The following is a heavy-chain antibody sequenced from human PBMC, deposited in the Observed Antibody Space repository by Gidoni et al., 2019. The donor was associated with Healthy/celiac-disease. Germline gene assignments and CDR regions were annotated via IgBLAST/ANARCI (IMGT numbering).Heavy chain of an antibody. J-gene: IGHJ5*02. CDR2: INHSGST. Sequence: VYGGSFSGYYWSCIRQPPGKGLEWIGEINHSGSTNYNPSLKSRVTISVDTSKNQFSLKLSSVTAADTAVYYFARVFGSTTGWFDPWGQGTLVTVSS. CDR3: ARVFGSTTGWFDP. D-gene: IGHD2-15*01. V-gene: IGHV4-34*01. CDR1: GGSFSGYY.